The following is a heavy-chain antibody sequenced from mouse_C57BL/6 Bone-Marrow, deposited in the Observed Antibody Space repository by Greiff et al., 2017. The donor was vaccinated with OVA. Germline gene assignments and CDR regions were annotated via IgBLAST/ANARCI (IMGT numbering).Heavy chain of an antibody. V-gene: IGHV1-61*01. CDR2: IYPSDSET. CDR1: GYTFTSYW. D-gene: IGHD1-1*01. Sequence: QVQLQQPGAELVRPGSSVKLSCKASGYTFTSYWMDWVKQRPGQGLEWIGNIYPSDSETHYNQKFKDKATLTVDKSSSTAYMQLSSLTSEDSAVYYGARFWGDYYGSSLAYWGQGTLVTVSA. J-gene: IGHJ3*01. CDR3: ARFWGDYYGSSLAY.